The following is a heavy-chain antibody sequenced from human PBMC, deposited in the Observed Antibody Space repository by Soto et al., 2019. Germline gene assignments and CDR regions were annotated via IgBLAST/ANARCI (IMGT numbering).Heavy chain of an antibody. J-gene: IGHJ4*02. CDR2: ISSGGGTI. V-gene: IGHV3-48*03. D-gene: IGHD1-26*01. CDR3: ARDSVVGDFDS. Sequence: ESGGGLVQPGGSLRLSCAASGFMFNTYEMNWVRQAPGKGLEWIAYISSGGGTIHYADSVRGRFRISRDNGKNTLSLQMNSLRVEDTAVYYCARDSVVGDFDSWGQGTLVTVSS. CDR1: GFMFNTYE.